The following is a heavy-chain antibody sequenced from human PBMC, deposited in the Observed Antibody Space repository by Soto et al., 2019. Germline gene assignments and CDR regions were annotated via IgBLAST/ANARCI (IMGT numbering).Heavy chain of an antibody. CDR1: GLTFSSCG. CDR2: ISYEGRNK. CDR3: ARDVLSGGAYPDS. Sequence: PRRACRLSWSTSGLTFSSCGMNWFDLAPGKWLGLVAVISYEGRNKYYANSVKGRFTIYRDNAKNSLFLQMNSLRAEEPAVYYCARDVLSGGAYPDSWGQGTKVTVSS. V-gene: IGHV3-30*03. D-gene: IGHD3-10*01. J-gene: IGHJ5*01.